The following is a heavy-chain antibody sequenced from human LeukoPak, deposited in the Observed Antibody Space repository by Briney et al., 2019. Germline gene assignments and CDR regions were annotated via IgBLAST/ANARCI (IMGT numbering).Heavy chain of an antibody. CDR3: ARVGGYGYHYYYMDV. CDR1: GDSVSSTRAA. J-gene: IGHJ6*03. CDR2: TYYRSKWYN. V-gene: IGHV6-1*01. Sequence: SQTLSLTCAIYGDSVSSTRAAWNWIRQSPSRGLEWLGRTYYRSKWYNDYAVSVKSRITISPDTSKNQFSLELPSVTAADTAVYYCARVGGYGYHYYYMDVWGKGATVTVSS. D-gene: IGHD5-12*01.